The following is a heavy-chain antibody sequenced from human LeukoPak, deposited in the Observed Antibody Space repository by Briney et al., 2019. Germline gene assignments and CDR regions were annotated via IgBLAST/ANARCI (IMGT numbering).Heavy chain of an antibody. D-gene: IGHD6-25*01. CDR3: TRDGSARSLAT. J-gene: IGHJ5*02. CDR2: FYQSKNT. Sequence: PSETLSLTCTVSGASIGNDYWCWIRQPPGRGLDWLGCFYQSKNTNYNPSLKSRVTISIDTSKNQFSLRLTSVTAVDTAVYYCTRDGSARSLATWGQGALVIVSS. V-gene: IGHV4-59*01. CDR1: GASIGNDY.